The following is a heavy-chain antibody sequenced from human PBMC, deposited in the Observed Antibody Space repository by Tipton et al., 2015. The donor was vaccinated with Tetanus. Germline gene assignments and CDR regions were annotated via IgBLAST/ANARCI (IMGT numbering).Heavy chain of an antibody. D-gene: IGHD6-6*01. CDR3: ARDQGGGRVVRLNWFDP. V-gene: IGHV4-34*01. Sequence: TLSLTCDVYDGSFSAYYWTWIRQPPGKGLEWIGEINHTGSTNYNPSLRRRVTISIGTSNNQFSLKLSSVTAADTAVYYCARDQGGGRVVRLNWFDPWGPGTLVTVSS. CDR1: DGSFSAYY. J-gene: IGHJ5*02. CDR2: INHTGST.